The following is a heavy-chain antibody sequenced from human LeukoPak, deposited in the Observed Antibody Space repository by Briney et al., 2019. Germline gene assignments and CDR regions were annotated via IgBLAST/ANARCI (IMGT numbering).Heavy chain of an antibody. V-gene: IGHV1-69*04. D-gene: IGHD3-22*01. Sequence: SVKVSCKASGGTFSSYAISWVRQAPGQGLEWMGRIIPIFGIANYAQKFQGRVTITADKSTSTAYMELSSLRSEDTAVYYCARLDYYDSSGYGKGFDPWGQGTLVTVSS. CDR3: ARLDYYDSSGYGKGFDP. J-gene: IGHJ5*02. CDR2: IIPIFGIA. CDR1: GGTFSSYA.